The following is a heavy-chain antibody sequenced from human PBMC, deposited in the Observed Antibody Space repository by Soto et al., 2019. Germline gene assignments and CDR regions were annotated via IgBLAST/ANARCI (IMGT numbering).Heavy chain of an antibody. D-gene: IGHD6-13*01. CDR1: GFTFSSYS. CDR3: ARDMEGSSWNFDY. J-gene: IGHJ4*02. V-gene: IGHV3-48*01. Sequence: PGGSLRLSCAASGFTFSSYSMNWFRQAPGKGLEWVSYISSSSSTIYYADSVKGRFTISRDNAKNSLYLQMNSLRAEDTAVYYCARDMEGSSWNFDYWGQGTLVTVSS. CDR2: ISSSSSTI.